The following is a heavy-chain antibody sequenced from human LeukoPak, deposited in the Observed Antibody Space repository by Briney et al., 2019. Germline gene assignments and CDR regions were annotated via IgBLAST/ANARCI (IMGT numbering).Heavy chain of an antibody. CDR3: AKGSYYDSSGTYYFDY. D-gene: IGHD3-22*01. CDR2: ISGSGDNT. Sequence: GGSLRLSCAASGFTFSSYAMSWVRQAPGKGLEWVSAISGSGDNTYYADSVKGRFTISRDNSRNTLYLQMNSLRAEDTALYYCAKGSYYDSSGTYYFDYWGQGTLVTVSS. CDR1: GFTFSSYA. V-gene: IGHV3-23*01. J-gene: IGHJ4*02.